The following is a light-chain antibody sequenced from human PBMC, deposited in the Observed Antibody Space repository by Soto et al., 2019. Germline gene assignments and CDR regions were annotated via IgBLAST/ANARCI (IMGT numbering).Light chain of an antibody. V-gene: IGKV1-5*01. CDR3: QQYSGEST. J-gene: IGKJ1*01. Sequence: DIQMTQSPSTLSASVGDRVTITCRASQSIRTWLAWYKQEPRKAPRLMIYEGSTLQSGVPSRFSGSGSGTEFTLTISSLQPEDFATYYCQQYSGESTFGQGTKVEIK. CDR2: EGS. CDR1: QSIRTW.